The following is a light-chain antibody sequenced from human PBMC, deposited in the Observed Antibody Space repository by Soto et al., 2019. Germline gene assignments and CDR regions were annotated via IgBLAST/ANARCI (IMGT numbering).Light chain of an antibody. CDR1: ERLSSVY. V-gene: IGKV3-20*01. CDR3: QQYGSLIT. CDR2: GAS. J-gene: IGKJ5*01. Sequence: EIVLTQSPGTLSLSPGERATLSCRASERLSSVYLAWYQQRPGQPPRLLIYGASNRATGIPDRFSGSGSGTDFTLIINRLEPEDVAIYYCQQYGSLITFGQGTRLEIK.